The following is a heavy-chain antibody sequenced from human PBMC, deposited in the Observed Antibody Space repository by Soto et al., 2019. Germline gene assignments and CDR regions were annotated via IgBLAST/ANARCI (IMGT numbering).Heavy chain of an antibody. V-gene: IGHV3-30-3*01. D-gene: IGHD2-15*01. Sequence: QVQLVESGGGVVQPGRSLRLSCAASGFTFSSYAMHWVRQAPGKGLEWVAVISYDGSNKYYADSVKGRFTISRDNSKNTLYLQMNSLRAEDTAVYYCARVVAATFCDYWGQGTLVTVSS. CDR3: ARVVAATFCDY. J-gene: IGHJ4*02. CDR2: ISYDGSNK. CDR1: GFTFSSYA.